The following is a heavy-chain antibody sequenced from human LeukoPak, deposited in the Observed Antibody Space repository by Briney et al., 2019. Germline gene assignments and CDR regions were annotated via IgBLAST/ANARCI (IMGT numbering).Heavy chain of an antibody. CDR1: GYTFTNYF. D-gene: IGHD6-6*01. V-gene: IGHV1-46*01. CDR3: ARDSSSSSLDY. Sequence: ASVKVSCKASGYTFTNYFMHWVRQAPGQGLEWMGIINPSGGSTTYAQRFQDRVTMTRDTSTSTVYMELSSLRSEDTAVFYCARDSSSSSLDYWGQGTLVTVSS. J-gene: IGHJ4*02. CDR2: INPSGGST.